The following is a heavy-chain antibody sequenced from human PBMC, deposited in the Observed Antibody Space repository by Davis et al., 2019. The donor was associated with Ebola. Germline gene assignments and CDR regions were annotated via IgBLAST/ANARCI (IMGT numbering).Heavy chain of an antibody. CDR2: ISYDGSNK. CDR3: ARDSGSSWYGVAGYFDY. J-gene: IGHJ4*02. CDR1: GFTLSSYA. D-gene: IGHD6-13*01. V-gene: IGHV3-30*04. Sequence: PGGSLRLSCAASGFTLSSYAMHWVRQAPGKGLEWVAVISYDGSNKYYADSVKGRFTISRDNSKNTLYLQMNSLRAEDTAVYYCARDSGSSWYGVAGYFDYWGQGTLVTVSS.